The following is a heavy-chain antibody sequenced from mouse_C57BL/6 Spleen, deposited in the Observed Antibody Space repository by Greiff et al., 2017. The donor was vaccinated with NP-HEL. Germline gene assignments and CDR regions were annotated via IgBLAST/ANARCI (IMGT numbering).Heavy chain of an antibody. J-gene: IGHJ1*03. CDR3: TRFRYYYGYWYFDV. Sequence: EVKVEESGGGLVQPGGSMKLSCAASGFTFSDAWMDWVRQSPEKGLEWVAEIRNKANNHATYYAESVKGRFTISRDDSKSSVYLQMNSLRAEDTGIYYCTRFRYYYGYWYFDVWGTGTTVTVSS. V-gene: IGHV6-6*01. CDR1: GFTFSDAW. D-gene: IGHD1-1*01. CDR2: IRNKANNHAT.